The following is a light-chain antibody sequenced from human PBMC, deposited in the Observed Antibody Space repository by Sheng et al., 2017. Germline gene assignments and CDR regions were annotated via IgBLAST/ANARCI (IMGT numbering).Light chain of an antibody. V-gene: IGKV1-39*01. J-gene: IGKJ1*01. CDR3: QQYHSFPWT. CDR2: GTS. CDR1: QSISSY. Sequence: DIQMTQSPSSLSASVGDRVTITCRASQSISSYLNWYQQKPGKAPKFLLYGTSSLQSGVPSRFSGSGSGTDFTLTISSLQPEDFATYYCQQYHSFPWTFGQGTRVDIK.